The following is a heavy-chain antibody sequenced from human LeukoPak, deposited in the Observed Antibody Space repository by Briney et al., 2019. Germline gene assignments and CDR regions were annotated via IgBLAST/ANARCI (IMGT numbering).Heavy chain of an antibody. D-gene: IGHD3-22*01. CDR1: GGSISSYY. V-gene: IGHV4-59*12. CDR3: ARDGYYYDSSGYYKRGHIDY. CDR2: IYYSGST. J-gene: IGHJ4*02. Sequence: SETLSLTCTVSGGSISSYYWSWIRQPPGKGLEWIGYIYYSGSTNYNPSLKSRVTISVDTSKNQFSLKLSSVTAADTAVYYCARDGYYYDSSGYYKRGHIDYWGQGTLVTVSS.